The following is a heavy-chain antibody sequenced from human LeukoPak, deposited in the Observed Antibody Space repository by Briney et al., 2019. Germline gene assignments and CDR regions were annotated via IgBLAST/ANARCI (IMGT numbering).Heavy chain of an antibody. CDR2: IREDGSEI. V-gene: IGHV3-7*01. J-gene: IGHJ5*01. CDR1: GFTFRRHW. Sequence: GGSLRLSCVGSGFTFRRHWMTWVRQAPGEGLEWVANIREDGSEINYVDFVKGRFTISRDNAKKSLYLRMNSLRAEDTAVYYCARELSGDVVDSWGQGTLVTVSS. CDR3: ARELSGDVVDS. D-gene: IGHD5-24*01.